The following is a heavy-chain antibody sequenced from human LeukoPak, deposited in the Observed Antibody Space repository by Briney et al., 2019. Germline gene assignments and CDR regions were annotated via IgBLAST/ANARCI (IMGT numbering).Heavy chain of an antibody. CDR2: ISWDGGST. CDR3: AKDIRGGGPLDY. V-gene: IGHV3-43*01. Sequence: GGSLRLSCAASGFTFDDYTMHWVRQAPGKGLEWVSLISWDGGSTYYADSVKGRFTISRDNSKNSLYLQMNSLRTEDTALYYCAKDIRGGGPLDYWGQGTLVTVSS. CDR1: GFTFDDYT. J-gene: IGHJ4*02.